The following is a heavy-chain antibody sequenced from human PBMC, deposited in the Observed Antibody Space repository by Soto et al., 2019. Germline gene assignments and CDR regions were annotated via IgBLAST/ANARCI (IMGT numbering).Heavy chain of an antibody. Sequence: GGSLRLSCAASGFTFSSYGMHWVRQAPGKGLEWVAVIWYDGSNKYYADSVKGRFTISRDNSKNTLYLQMNSLRAEDTAVYYCAGASRSSSSLSVPDYWGQGTLVTVSS. CDR1: GFTFSSYG. J-gene: IGHJ4*02. V-gene: IGHV3-33*01. CDR2: IWYDGSNK. CDR3: AGASRSSSSLSVPDY. D-gene: IGHD6-6*01.